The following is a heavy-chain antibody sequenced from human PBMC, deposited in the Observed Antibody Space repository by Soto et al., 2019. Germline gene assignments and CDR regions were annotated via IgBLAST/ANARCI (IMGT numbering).Heavy chain of an antibody. V-gene: IGHV4-34*01. CDR3: ARLIPAASYYYYYGMDV. CDR2: INHSGST. J-gene: IGHJ6*02. CDR1: GGSFSGYY. Sequence: SETLSLTCAVYGGSFSGYYWSWIRQPPGKGLEWIGEINHSGSTNYNPSLKSRVTISVDTSKNQFSLKLSSVTAADTAVYYCARLIPAASYYYYYGMDVWGQGTTVTAP. D-gene: IGHD2-2*01.